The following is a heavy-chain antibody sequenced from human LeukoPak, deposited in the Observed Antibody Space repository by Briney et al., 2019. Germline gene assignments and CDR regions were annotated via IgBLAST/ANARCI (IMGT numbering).Heavy chain of an antibody. CDR1: GFTFSSYA. D-gene: IGHD5-18*01. CDR2: ISYDGSNK. CDR3: ARGYSYGSDY. V-gene: IGHV3-30*04. Sequence: GRSVRLSCAAFGFTFSSYAMHWVRQAPGKGLEWVAVISYDGSNKYYADSVKGRFTISRDNSKNTLYLQMNSLRAEDTAVYYCARGYSYGSDYWGQGTLVTVSS. J-gene: IGHJ4*02.